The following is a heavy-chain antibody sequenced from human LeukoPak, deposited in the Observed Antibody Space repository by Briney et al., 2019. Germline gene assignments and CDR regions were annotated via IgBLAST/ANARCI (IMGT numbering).Heavy chain of an antibody. CDR3: VVSPSQDFFDY. Sequence: SETLSLTCTVSGVSINSLYQNWIRQPPGKGLEWIGYIYGSGRTNYNPSLKGRVTMSVETSKSQFSLRLSSVTAADTAVYYCVVSPSQDFFDYWGQGPLVTVSS. J-gene: IGHJ4*02. CDR1: GVSINSLY. CDR2: IYGSGRT. V-gene: IGHV4-4*09.